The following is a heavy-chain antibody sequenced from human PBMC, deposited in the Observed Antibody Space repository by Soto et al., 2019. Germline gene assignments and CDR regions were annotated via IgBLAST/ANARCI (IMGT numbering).Heavy chain of an antibody. D-gene: IGHD1-26*01. CDR1: GGTLSSFS. CDR3: SVSPRAXVGALDY. V-gene: IGHV1-69*13. Sequence: SVKVSCKSSGGTLSSFSINWVRQAPGQGLEWMGIFIPIFGTRNYAQKFQGRVTFSADESTSTTSMELSSLTSEDTAIYYCSVSPRAXVGALDYWGQGALVTVSS. CDR2: FIPIFGTR. J-gene: IGHJ4*02.